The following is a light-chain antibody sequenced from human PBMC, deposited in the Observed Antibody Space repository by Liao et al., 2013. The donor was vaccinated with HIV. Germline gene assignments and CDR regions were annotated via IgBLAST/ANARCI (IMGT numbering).Light chain of an antibody. CDR2: QDT. V-gene: IGLV3-1*01. Sequence: SYELTQPPSVSVSPGQTASIICSGDKLGHIYASWYQQKPGQSPLLVIYQDTSRPSGIPERFSGSNSGNTATLTISGTQPTDEADYYCQAWDGNTAIFGGGTKLTVL. CDR1: KLGHIY. CDR3: QAWDGNTAI. J-gene: IGLJ2*01.